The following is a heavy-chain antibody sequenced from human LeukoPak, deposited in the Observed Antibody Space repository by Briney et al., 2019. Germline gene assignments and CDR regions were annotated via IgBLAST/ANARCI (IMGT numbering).Heavy chain of an antibody. Sequence: GGSLRLSCTASGFTFSSYAMSWVRQAPGKGLEWVSTISVSGFSTYYADSVKGRFTISRDNSKNTLYLQMNSLRAEDTAVYYRANSADYGSGQNPFDYWGQGTLVTVSS. V-gene: IGHV3-23*01. J-gene: IGHJ4*02. D-gene: IGHD3-10*01. CDR2: ISVSGFST. CDR3: ANSADYGSGQNPFDY. CDR1: GFTFSSYA.